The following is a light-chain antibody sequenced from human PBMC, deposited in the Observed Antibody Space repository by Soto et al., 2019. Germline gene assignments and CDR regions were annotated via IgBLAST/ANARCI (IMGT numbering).Light chain of an antibody. V-gene: IGKV3D-20*02. CDR3: QQRKNWQVT. J-gene: IGKJ5*01. Sequence: EIVFTQSPCTLSLSPGERATLSCRSSESVSSSCLAWYQQKPGQAPRLLIYDASNRATGIPARFSGSGSGTDCTLTISSLVPEDFAVYYCQQRKNWQVTFGQGTRLEIK. CDR2: DAS. CDR1: ESVSSSC.